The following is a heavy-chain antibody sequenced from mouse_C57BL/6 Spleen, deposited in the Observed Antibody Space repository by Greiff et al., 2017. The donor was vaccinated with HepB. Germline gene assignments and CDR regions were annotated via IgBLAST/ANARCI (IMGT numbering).Heavy chain of an antibody. V-gene: IGHV1-76*01. CDR3: ARQGEDGYVFDY. J-gene: IGHJ2*01. CDR1: GYTFTDYY. Sequence: QVQLKESGAELVRPGASVKLSCKASGYTFTDYYINWVKQRPGQGLEWIARIYPGSGNTYYNEKFKGKATLTAEKSSSTAYMQLSSLTSEDSAVYFCARQGEDGYVFDYWGQGTTLTVSS. D-gene: IGHD2-2*01. CDR2: IYPGSGNT.